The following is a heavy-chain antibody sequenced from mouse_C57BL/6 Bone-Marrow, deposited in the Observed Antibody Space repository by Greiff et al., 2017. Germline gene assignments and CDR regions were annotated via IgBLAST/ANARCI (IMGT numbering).Heavy chain of an antibody. CDR3: ARYYCSSYVGWYFDV. CDR1: GIDFSRYW. V-gene: IGHV4-1*01. Sequence: EVKLLESGGGLVQPGGSLKLSCAASGIDFSRYWMSWVRRAPGKGLEWIGEINPDSSTINYAPSLKDKFIISRDNAKNTLYLQMSKVRSEDTALYYCARYYCSSYVGWYFDVGGTGTTVTVSS. CDR2: INPDSSTI. J-gene: IGHJ1*03. D-gene: IGHD1-1*01.